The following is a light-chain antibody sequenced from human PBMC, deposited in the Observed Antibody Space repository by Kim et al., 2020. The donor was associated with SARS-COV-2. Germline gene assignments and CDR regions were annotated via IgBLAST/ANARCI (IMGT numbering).Light chain of an antibody. CDR1: QDIRND. V-gene: IGKV1-17*01. CDR3: LQHNTYPIT. CDR2: GAS. J-gene: IGKJ5*01. Sequence: DIQMTQSPSSLSASVGDRVTITCRASQDIRNDLGWYQQNPGRAPKRLIYGASSLQSGVPSRFSGSGSGTEFTLTISSLQPEDCASYFCLQHNTYPITFGQGARLEIK.